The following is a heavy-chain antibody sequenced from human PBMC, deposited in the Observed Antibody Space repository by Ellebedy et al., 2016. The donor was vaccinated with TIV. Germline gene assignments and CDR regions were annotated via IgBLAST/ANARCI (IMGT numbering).Heavy chain of an antibody. CDR2: IYYSGST. CDR3: ARNYYDTSGYYHIDY. CDR1: GGSISSYY. D-gene: IGHD3-22*01. J-gene: IGHJ4*02. V-gene: IGHV4-59*08. Sequence: MPSETLSLTCTVSGGSISSYYWSWIRQPPGKGLEWIGSIYYSGSTKYHPSLKSRGTISVDTSKNQFSLKLTSVTAADTAVYYCARNYYDTSGYYHIDYWGQGTLVTVSS.